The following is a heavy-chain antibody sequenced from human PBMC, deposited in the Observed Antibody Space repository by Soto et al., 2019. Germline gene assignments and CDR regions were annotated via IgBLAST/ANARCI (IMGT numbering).Heavy chain of an antibody. J-gene: IGHJ4*02. Sequence: GSLRLSCAASGFTFSSYWMHWVRQAPGKGLVWVSRINSDGSSTSYADSVKGRFTISRDNAKNTLYLQMNSLRSEDTAVYYCARVRVERRVDYWGQGTPVTVSS. CDR2: INSDGSST. V-gene: IGHV3-74*01. CDR3: ARVRVERRVDY. CDR1: GFTFSSYW. D-gene: IGHD1-1*01.